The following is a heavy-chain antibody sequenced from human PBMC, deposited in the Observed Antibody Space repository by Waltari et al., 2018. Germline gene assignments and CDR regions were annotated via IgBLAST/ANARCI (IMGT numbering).Heavy chain of an antibody. Sequence: EAQLLESGGGLVQPGGSLRLSCAASGFTFNTYAMYWVRQAPEKGLEWVSVIYSGGSSTYYADFVKGRFTISRDNSKNTMYLQMNSLRAEDTAVYYCARRYCIGISCYEAFDMWGQGTMVTVSS. CDR2: IYSGGSST. V-gene: IGHV3-23*03. J-gene: IGHJ3*02. CDR3: ARRYCIGISCYEAFDM. D-gene: IGHD2-2*01. CDR1: GFTFNTYA.